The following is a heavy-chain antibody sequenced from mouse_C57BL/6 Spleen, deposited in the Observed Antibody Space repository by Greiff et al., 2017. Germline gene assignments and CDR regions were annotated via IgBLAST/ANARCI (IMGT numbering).Heavy chain of an antibody. Sequence: VQLQQSGAELVRPGASVKMSCTASGFTFTGYYMTWVKQRPGQGLEWIGEIDPEDGGTEYTPKFKGKATLTVDTSSSTAYMQLSSLTSEDTAVYYCARNSGRRDRYFEVWGTGTTVTGSS. CDR3: ARNSGRRDRYFEV. CDR1: GFTFTGYY. V-gene: IGHV14-1*01. CDR2: IDPEDGGT. J-gene: IGHJ1*03.